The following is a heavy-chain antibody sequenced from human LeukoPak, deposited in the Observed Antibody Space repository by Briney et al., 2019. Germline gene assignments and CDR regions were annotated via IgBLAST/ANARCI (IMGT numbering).Heavy chain of an antibody. CDR3: ARGGGLDV. V-gene: IGHV3-21*01. D-gene: IGHD3-16*01. CDR1: GFTFSSYN. Sequence: GGSLRLSCAASGFTFSSYNMNWVRQAPGKGLEWVSSISSSSYYIYYADSVRGRFTVSRDNAKNSLYLQMNSLRAEDTAVYFCARGGGLDVWGQGATVTVSS. CDR2: ISSSSYYI. J-gene: IGHJ6*02.